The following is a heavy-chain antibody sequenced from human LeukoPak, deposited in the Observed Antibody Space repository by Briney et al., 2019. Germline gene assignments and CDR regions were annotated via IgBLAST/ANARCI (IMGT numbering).Heavy chain of an antibody. Sequence: SETLSLTCTVSGDSISNTNYYWGWIRQPPGKGLEWIGSIYYSGRTYYNPSLKSRVTISVDTSKNQFSLKLSSVTAADTAVYYCANRIVVVPAAPKNWFDPWGQGTLVTVSS. CDR3: ANRIVVVPAAPKNWFDP. D-gene: IGHD2-2*01. J-gene: IGHJ5*02. CDR2: IYYSGRT. CDR1: GDSISNTNYY. V-gene: IGHV4-39*07.